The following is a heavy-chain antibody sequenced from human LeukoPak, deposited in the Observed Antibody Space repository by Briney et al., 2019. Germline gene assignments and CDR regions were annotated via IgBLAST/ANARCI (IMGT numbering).Heavy chain of an antibody. V-gene: IGHV3-7*03. CDR2: IKQDGSEK. J-gene: IGHJ4*02. CDR1: GFTFSSYW. Sequence: GGSLRLSCAASGFTFSSYWMSWARQAPGKGLEWVANIKQDGSEKYYVDSVKGRFTISRDNAKNSLYLQMNSLRAEDTAVYYCARDLSLYSYGEPFDYWGQGTLVTVSS. CDR3: ARDLSLYSYGEPFDY. D-gene: IGHD5-18*01.